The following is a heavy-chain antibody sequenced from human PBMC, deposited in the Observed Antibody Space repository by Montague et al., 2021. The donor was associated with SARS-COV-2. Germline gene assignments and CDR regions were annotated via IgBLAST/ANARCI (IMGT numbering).Heavy chain of an antibody. D-gene: IGHD1-26*01. J-gene: IGHJ4*02. V-gene: IGHV3-30*04. CDR3: ARDISGTYLDYFDY. CDR2: ISYDGINK. CDR1: GFTFSSYS. Sequence: SLRLSCAASGFTFSSYSMHWVRQAPGKGLEWVTVISYDGINKYYTDSVKGRFTISRDNSKNTLYLQMNSLRPEDTAVYYCARDISGTYLDYFDYWGQGTLVAVSS.